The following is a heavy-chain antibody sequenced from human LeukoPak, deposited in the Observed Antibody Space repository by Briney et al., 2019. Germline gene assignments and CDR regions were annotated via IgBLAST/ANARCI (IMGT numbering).Heavy chain of an antibody. CDR1: GGSINSSDYY. V-gene: IGHV4-39*01. CDR3: ARHATSSTSGPPYDY. CDR2: IYHSGSM. J-gene: IGHJ4*02. Sequence: SETLSLTCTVSGGSINSSDYYWGWIRQPPGKRLEWIGSIYHSGSMYASLKSRVTISVDTSKNQFSLKMSSVTAADTAVYYCARHATSSTSGPPYDYWGQGTLVTVSS. D-gene: IGHD5-24*01.